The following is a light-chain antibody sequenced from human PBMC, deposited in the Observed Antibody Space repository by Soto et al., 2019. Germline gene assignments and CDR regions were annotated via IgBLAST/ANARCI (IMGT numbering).Light chain of an antibody. CDR1: QSVSSY. CDR3: QQRSNWPLLT. CDR2: DAS. J-gene: IGKJ4*01. Sequence: EIVLTQSPATLSLSPGDRATLSCRASQSVSSYLAWYQQKTGKAPRLLIYDASNRATGIPARFSGSGSGTDFTLTISSLEPEDFAVYYCQQRSNWPLLTFGGGTKVEIK. V-gene: IGKV3-11*01.